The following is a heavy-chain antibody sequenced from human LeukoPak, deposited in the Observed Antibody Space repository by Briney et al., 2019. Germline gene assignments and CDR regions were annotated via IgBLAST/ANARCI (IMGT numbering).Heavy chain of an antibody. V-gene: IGHV4-34*01. CDR3: ASFTVTRVIDY. CDR1: GGSFSGYY. D-gene: IGHD4-17*01. CDR2: INHSGST. J-gene: IGHJ4*02. Sequence: PSETLSLTCAVYGGSFSGYYWSWIRQPPGKGLEWIGEINHSGSTNYNPSLKGRVTISVDTSKNQFSLKLSSVTAADTAVYYCASFTVTRVIDYWGQGTLVTVSS.